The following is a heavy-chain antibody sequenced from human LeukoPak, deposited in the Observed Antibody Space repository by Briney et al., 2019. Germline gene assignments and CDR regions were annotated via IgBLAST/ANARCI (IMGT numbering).Heavy chain of an antibody. CDR2: VSTYNGNT. CDR1: GYTFTGHG. Sequence: ASVKVSCKASGYTFTGHGISWVRQAPGQGLEWMGWVSTYNGNTNYVPKYQGRVTITTDTSTSTAYMELRSLRSDDTAVYYCARDVDTATDQINDYWGQGTLVTVSS. CDR3: ARDVDTATDQINDY. J-gene: IGHJ4*02. V-gene: IGHV1-18*04. D-gene: IGHD5-18*01.